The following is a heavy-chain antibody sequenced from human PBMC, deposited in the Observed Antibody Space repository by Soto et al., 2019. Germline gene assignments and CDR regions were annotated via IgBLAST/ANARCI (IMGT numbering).Heavy chain of an antibody. J-gene: IGHJ4*02. CDR1: GFTFSSYA. CDR2: ISGSGGST. Sequence: GGSLRLSCAASGFTFSSYAMSWVRQAPGKGLEWVSAISGSGGSTYYADSVKGRFTISRDNSKNTLYLQMNSLRAEDTAVYYCAKRITAVVVPAAIWNDYWGQGTLVTVSS. D-gene: IGHD2-2*01. CDR3: AKRITAVVVPAAIWNDY. V-gene: IGHV3-23*01.